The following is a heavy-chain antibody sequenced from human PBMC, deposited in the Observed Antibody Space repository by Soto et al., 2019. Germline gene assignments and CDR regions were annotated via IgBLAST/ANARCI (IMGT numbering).Heavy chain of an antibody. CDR2: MNPNSGNT. J-gene: IGHJ6*02. D-gene: IGHD4-17*01. CDR3: ARAMTTVPHYYYDGMDV. V-gene: IGHV1-8*01. Sequence: QVQLVQSGAEVKKPGASVKVSCKASGYTFTSYDINWVRQATGQGLEWMGWMNPNSGNTGYAQKFQGRVNMTRNTSISTAYMELSSLRSEDTAVYYCARAMTTVPHYYYDGMDVWGQGPTVTVSS. CDR1: GYTFTSYD.